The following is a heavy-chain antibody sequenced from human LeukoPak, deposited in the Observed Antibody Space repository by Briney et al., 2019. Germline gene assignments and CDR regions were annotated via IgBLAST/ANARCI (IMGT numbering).Heavy chain of an antibody. D-gene: IGHD3-22*01. CDR3: ARAYHTYYYDSSGYGAFDI. CDR1: GFTFSDYY. V-gene: IGHV3-11*01. CDR2: ISSSGSTI. J-gene: IGHJ3*02. Sequence: GGSLRLSCAASGFTFSDYYMSWIRQAPGKGLEWVSYISSSGSTIYYADSVKGRFTISRDNAKNSLYLQMNSLRAEDTAVYYCARAYHTYYYDSSGYGAFDIWGQGTMVTVSS.